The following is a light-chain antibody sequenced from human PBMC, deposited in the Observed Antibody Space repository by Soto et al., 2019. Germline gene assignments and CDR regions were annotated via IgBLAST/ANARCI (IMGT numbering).Light chain of an antibody. CDR1: QDISDY. V-gene: IGKV1-9*01. CDR2: AAS. J-gene: IGKJ2*02. Sequence: DIQLTQSPSFLSASVGDRVTITCRASQDISDYLAWYQQRPGKAPKLLIYAASTLQSGVPSRFSGSGSGTEFTLTISSLQPEDFAVYYCQQRAKWPSTFGPGTKVEMK. CDR3: QQRAKWPST.